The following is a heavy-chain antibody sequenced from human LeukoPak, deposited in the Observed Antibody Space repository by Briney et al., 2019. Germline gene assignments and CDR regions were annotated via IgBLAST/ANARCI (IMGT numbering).Heavy chain of an antibody. J-gene: IGHJ4*02. CDR2: INWNGGSI. V-gene: IGHV3-20*04. D-gene: IGHD2-15*01. Sequence: GGSLRLSCAASGFTFDDYGMSWVRQAPGKGLEWVSGINWNGGSIDYADSVKGRFTISRDNAKNSLSLQMNSLRAEDTAVYSCARTRVSGGTFYHPFDYWGQGTLVTVSS. CDR3: ARTRVSGGTFYHPFDY. CDR1: GFTFDDYG.